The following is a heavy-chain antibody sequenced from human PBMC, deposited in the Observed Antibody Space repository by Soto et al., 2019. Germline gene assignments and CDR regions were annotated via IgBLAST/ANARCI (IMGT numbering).Heavy chain of an antibody. V-gene: IGHV1-69*01. Sequence: QVQLVQSGAEVKKPGSSVKVSCKASGGIFSSYAISWLRQAPGQGLEWMGAVIPILGQGYYAQDLQDRVSITADESTRTTYMELSSLRSEDTAVYFCARVGGIGAPPGTDYWGQGTLVTVSS. D-gene: IGHD6-6*01. CDR3: ARVGGIGAPPGTDY. CDR2: VIPILGQG. J-gene: IGHJ4*02. CDR1: GGIFSSYA.